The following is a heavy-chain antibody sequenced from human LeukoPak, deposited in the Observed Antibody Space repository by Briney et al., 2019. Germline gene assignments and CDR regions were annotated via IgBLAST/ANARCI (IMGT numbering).Heavy chain of an antibody. CDR3: ARPYTSGYRGAFDI. J-gene: IGHJ3*02. D-gene: IGHD6-19*01. Sequence: SETLSLTCTVSGGSISSYYWSWIRQPPGKGLDCIGYIYYSGTTNYNPSLKSRVTISLDTSKNQFSLKLTSVTAADTAVYYCARPYTSGYRGAFDIWGQGTMVTVSS. CDR1: GGSISSYY. CDR2: IYYSGTT. V-gene: IGHV4-59*01.